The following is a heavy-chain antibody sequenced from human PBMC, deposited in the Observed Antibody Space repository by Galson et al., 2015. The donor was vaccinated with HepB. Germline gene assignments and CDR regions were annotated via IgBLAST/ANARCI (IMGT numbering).Heavy chain of an antibody. CDR2: TYYRSTWRH. Sequence: CAISGDSVFTNGVAWNWIRQSPSRGLEWLGRTYYRSTWRHDYAVSVESRITINLDTSVNHFSLQLNSVTPEDTAMYYCARGRNGGLDGWGQGTPVTVSS. CDR3: ARGRNGGLDG. J-gene: IGHJ5*02. V-gene: IGHV6-1*01. CDR1: GDSVFTNGVA. D-gene: IGHD3-16*01.